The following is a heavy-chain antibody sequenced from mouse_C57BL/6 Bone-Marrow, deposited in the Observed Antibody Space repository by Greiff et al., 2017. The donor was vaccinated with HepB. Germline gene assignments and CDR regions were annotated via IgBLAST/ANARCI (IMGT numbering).Heavy chain of an antibody. CDR3: ARVNWDGRYFDV. V-gene: IGHV3-6*01. CDR2: ISYDGSN. Sequence: DVKLVESGPGLVKPSQSLSLTCSVTGYSITSGYYWNWIRQFPGNNLEWMGYISYDGSNNYNPSLKNRISITRDTSKNQFFLKLNSVTTEDTATYYCARVNWDGRYFDVWGTGTTVTVSS. J-gene: IGHJ1*03. CDR1: GYSITSGYY. D-gene: IGHD4-1*01.